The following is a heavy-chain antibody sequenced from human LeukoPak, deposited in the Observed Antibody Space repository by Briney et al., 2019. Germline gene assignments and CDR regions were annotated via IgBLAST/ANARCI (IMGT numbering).Heavy chain of an antibody. Sequence: QPGRSLRLSCAASGFTFSTYGMKWVRQAPGKGPEWVAIIWYDGNNKYYADSVKGRFTISRDNSKNTLYLQMNSLRADDTAVYYCAKSYDNHNWYFHLWGRGTLVTVSS. J-gene: IGHJ2*01. CDR3: AKSYDNHNWYFHL. V-gene: IGHV3-33*06. CDR2: IWYDGNNK. CDR1: GFTFSTYG. D-gene: IGHD3-10*01.